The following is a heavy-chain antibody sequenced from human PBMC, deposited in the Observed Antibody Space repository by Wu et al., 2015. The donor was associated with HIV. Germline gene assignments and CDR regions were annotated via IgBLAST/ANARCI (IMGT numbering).Heavy chain of an antibody. J-gene: IGHJ6*02. CDR1: GGTFSSYA. V-gene: IGHV1-69*05. CDR2: IIPIFGTA. D-gene: IGHD6-19*01. Sequence: QVQLVQSGAEVKKPGSSVKVSCKASGGTFSSYAISWVRQAPGQGLEWMGGIIPIFGTANYAQKFQGRVTITTDESTSTAYMELSSLRSEDTAVYYCAVAVAGTGVRPPYYYYGMDVWGQGDHGHRLL. CDR3: AVAVAGTGVRPPYYYYGMDV.